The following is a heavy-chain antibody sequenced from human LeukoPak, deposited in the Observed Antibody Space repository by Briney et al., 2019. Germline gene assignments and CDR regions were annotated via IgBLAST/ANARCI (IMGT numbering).Heavy chain of an antibody. J-gene: IGHJ4*02. CDR1: GFTFSSYA. V-gene: IGHV3-23*01. CDR2: IGPSGGST. CDR3: AKDRTGGVFAPLDY. Sequence: GGSLRLSCAASGFTFSSYAMSWVRQAPGKGLECVSAIGPSGGSTYYADSVKGRFTISRDNSKNTVYLQMNSLRADDTAVYYCAKDRTGGVFAPLDYWGQGTLVTVSS. D-gene: IGHD2-8*02.